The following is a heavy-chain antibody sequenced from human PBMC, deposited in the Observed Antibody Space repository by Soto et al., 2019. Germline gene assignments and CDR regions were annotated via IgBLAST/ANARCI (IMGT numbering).Heavy chain of an antibody. CDR3: ANPIPKTGTTFGF. CDR2: IRSSGDNT. V-gene: IGHV3-23*01. D-gene: IGHD1-1*01. Sequence: PGGSLRLSCAASGFTFSSYAMSWVRQAPGKGLEWISAIRSSGDNTYYADSVKGRFTISRDNSKDTLYLQINSLRAEDTAVYYCANPIPKTGTTFGFWGQGTLVTVSS. J-gene: IGHJ4*02. CDR1: GFTFSSYA.